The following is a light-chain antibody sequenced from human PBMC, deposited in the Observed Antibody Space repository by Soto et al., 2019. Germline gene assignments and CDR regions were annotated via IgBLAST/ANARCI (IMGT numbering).Light chain of an antibody. CDR3: AAWDDSLNVHV. J-gene: IGLJ7*01. CDR1: SSNIGSNT. CDR2: SNN. V-gene: IGLV1-44*01. Sequence: QSVLTQPPSASGTPGQRVTISCSGSSSNIGSNTVNWYQQLPETAPKLLIYSNNQRPSGVPDRFSGSKSGTSASLAISGLQSEDEADYYCAAWDDSLNVHVFGTGTQLTVL.